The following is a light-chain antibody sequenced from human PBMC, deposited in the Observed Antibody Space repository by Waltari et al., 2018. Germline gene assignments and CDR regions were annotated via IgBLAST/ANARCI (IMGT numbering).Light chain of an antibody. CDR1: SSNIGAGHD. CDR2: GNN. Sequence: QSVLTQPPSMSGAPGQRVTISCTGSSSNIGAGHDVPWYQVFPGTAPKLLIYGNNKRPSGVPDRFSGSKSDTSASLAIGGLQAEDEAEYYCQSLDIRLSGGVVFGGGTKVTVL. V-gene: IGLV1-40*01. CDR3: QSLDIRLSGGVV. J-gene: IGLJ3*02.